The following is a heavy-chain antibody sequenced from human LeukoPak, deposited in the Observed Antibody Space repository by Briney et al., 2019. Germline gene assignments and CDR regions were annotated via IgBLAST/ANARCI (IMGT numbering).Heavy chain of an antibody. D-gene: IGHD1-26*01. CDR2: IIPIFGTA. J-gene: IGHJ6*03. Sequence: GASVKVSCKASGYTFTGYYMHWVRQAPGQGLEWMGGIIPIFGTANYAQKFQGRVTITADKSTSTAYMELSSLRSEDTAVCYCASSYSGSFWDYMDVWGKGTTVTVSS. V-gene: IGHV1-69*06. CDR1: GYTFTGYY. CDR3: ASSYSGSFWDYMDV.